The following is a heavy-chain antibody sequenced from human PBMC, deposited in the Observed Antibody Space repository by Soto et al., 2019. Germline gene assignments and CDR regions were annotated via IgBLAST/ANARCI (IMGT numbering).Heavy chain of an antibody. V-gene: IGHV4-59*01. D-gene: IGHD3-22*01. CDR3: AKASQYTDSSGYYAELHFFDY. CDR1: GGSISDFY. CDR2: IYYTGST. J-gene: IGHJ4*02. Sequence: SETLSLTCTVSGGSISDFYWSWIRQPPGKGLEWIGYIYYTGSTNYNPSLKSRVSISVDTSKRQSSLKLSSVTAADTAVYYCAKASQYTDSSGYYAELHFFDYWGQGSLVTVSS.